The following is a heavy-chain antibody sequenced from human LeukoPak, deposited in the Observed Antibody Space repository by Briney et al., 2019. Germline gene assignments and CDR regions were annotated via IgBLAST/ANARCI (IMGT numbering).Heavy chain of an antibody. CDR2: IYYSGGT. CDR3: ARHAGGIAAAGTRPFDY. D-gene: IGHD6-13*01. J-gene: IGHJ4*02. Sequence: KSSETLSLTCTVSGASFSSNTYYWGWIRQPPRKCLEWIGSIYYSGGTYYNPSLKRRVTMSVDTSKNQFSLKLSSVTAADTAVYYCARHAGGIAAAGTRPFDYWGQGTLVTVSS. V-gene: IGHV4-39*01. CDR1: GASFSSNTYY.